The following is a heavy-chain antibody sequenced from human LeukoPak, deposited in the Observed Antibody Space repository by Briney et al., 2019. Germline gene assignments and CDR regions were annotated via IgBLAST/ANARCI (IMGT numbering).Heavy chain of an antibody. CDR2: IHYTGST. CDR3: ARYGYSYGLDY. Sequence: SETLSLTCTVSGGSTSSYYWSWIRQPPGKGLEWIGYIHYTGSTIHNPSLKSRVTISVDTSKNQFSLKLSSVTAADTAVYYCARYGYSYGLDYWGQGTLVTVSS. D-gene: IGHD5-18*01. CDR1: GGSTSSYY. V-gene: IGHV4-59*08. J-gene: IGHJ4*02.